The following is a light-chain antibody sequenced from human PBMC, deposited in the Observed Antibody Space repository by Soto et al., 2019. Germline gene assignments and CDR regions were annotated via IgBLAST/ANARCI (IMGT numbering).Light chain of an antibody. Sequence: EIVMTQSPATLSVSPGERATXXXXASQSVSSNLAWYQQNPGQAPRLLIYGASSRASGIPDRFSGSGSGTDFTFTISRLEPEDFAVYYCQQYGSSPITFGQGTKVDIK. V-gene: IGKV3-20*01. J-gene: IGKJ1*01. CDR2: GAS. CDR3: QQYGSSPIT. CDR1: QSVSSN.